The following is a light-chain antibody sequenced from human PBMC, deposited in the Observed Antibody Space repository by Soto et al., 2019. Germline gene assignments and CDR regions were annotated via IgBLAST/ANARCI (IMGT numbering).Light chain of an antibody. V-gene: IGKV1-5*03. CDR1: QSISSW. Sequence: DIQMTQSPSTLSASVGDRVTITCRSSQSISSWLTWYQQKPGKAPKLLIYKASSLESGVPSRFSGSGSGTEFTLTISSLQPDDFATYYCQKYNSYMWTFDQGTKVEIK. CDR3: QKYNSYMWT. J-gene: IGKJ1*01. CDR2: KAS.